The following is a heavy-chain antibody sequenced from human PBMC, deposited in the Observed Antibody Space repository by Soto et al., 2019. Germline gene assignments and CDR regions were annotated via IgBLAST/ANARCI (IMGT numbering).Heavy chain of an antibody. CDR3: ARPHYDSNTFYSFFDY. J-gene: IGHJ4*02. Sequence: SETLSLTCAVYGGSFSGYYWSWIRQPPGKGLEWIGQIFHGGSTNYSPSLKSRVTISVDTSKNLFSLELTSVTAADTAVYYCARPHYDSNTFYSFFDYWGQGTPVTVSS. V-gene: IGHV4-34*12. CDR2: IFHGGST. D-gene: IGHD3-22*01. CDR1: GGSFSGYY.